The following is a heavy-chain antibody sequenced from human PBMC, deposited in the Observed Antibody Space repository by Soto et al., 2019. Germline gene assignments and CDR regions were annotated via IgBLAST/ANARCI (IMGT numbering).Heavy chain of an antibody. CDR2: IYYSGST. CDR1: GGSISSYY. Sequence: QVQLQESGSGLVKPSETLSLTCTVSGGSISSYYWSWIRQPPGKGLEWIGYIYYSGSTNYNPSLKSRVTISVDTSKNQFSLKLSSVTAADTAVYYCARAGYYDSSGYLSNYYYYGMDVWGQGTTVTVSS. V-gene: IGHV4-59*01. D-gene: IGHD3-22*01. CDR3: ARAGYYDSSGYLSNYYYYGMDV. J-gene: IGHJ6*02.